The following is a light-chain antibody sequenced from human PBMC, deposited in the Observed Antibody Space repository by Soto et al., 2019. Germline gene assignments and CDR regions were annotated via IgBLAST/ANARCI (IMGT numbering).Light chain of an antibody. CDR1: SSEFGGYNY. CDR2: DVN. V-gene: IGLV2-14*01. CDR3: SSYTSSSTLVV. Sequence: QSVLIQPASVSGSSGQSITISCTGNSSEFGGYNYVSWYQQHPSKAPKLMNYDVNNRPSGVSNRFSGSKSGHTVSLTISALQAEDEADYYCSSYTSSSTLVVFGGGTK. J-gene: IGLJ2*01.